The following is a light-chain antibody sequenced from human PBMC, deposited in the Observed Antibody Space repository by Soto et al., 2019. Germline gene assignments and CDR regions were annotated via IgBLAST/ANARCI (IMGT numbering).Light chain of an antibody. CDR3: QQSYSTSGIT. CDR2: DAS. Sequence: DIQMTQSPSSLSASVGDRVTITCRASQSISSYLNWYQQKPGKAPKLLIYDASSLQTGVPSRFSGGGSGTDFTLTISSLQPEDFTTYYCQQSYSTSGITFGQGTRLEIK. J-gene: IGKJ5*01. CDR1: QSISSY. V-gene: IGKV1-39*01.